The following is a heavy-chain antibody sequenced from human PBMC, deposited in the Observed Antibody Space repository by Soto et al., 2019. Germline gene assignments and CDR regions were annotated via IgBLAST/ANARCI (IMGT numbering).Heavy chain of an antibody. CDR1: GGSISSGGYY. J-gene: IGHJ6*02. CDR3: ARCPGEHYYYYGMDV. V-gene: IGHV4-31*03. CDR2: IYYSGST. D-gene: IGHD3-10*01. Sequence: SETLSLTCTVSGGSISSGGYYWSWIRQHPGKGLEWIGYIYYSGSTYYNPSLKSRVTISVDTSKNQFSLRLSSVTAADTAVYYCARCPGEHYYYYGMDVWGQGTTVTVSS.